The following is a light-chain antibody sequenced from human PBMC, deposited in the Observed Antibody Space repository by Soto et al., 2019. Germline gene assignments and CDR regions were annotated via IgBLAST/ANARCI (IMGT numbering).Light chain of an antibody. CDR3: QVWDSSSDPSVV. Sequence: SYELTQPPSVSVAPGKTARITCGGTNIGSKSVHWYQQKPGQAPVLVIYYDSDRPSGIPERFSGSNSGNTATLTISRVEAGDEADYYCQVWDSSSDPSVVFGGGTKVTVL. V-gene: IGLV3-21*04. CDR1: NIGSKS. J-gene: IGLJ2*01. CDR2: YDS.